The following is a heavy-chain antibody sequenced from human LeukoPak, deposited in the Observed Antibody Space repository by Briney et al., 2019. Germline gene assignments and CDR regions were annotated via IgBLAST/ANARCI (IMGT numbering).Heavy chain of an antibody. V-gene: IGHV4-34*08. Sequence: PGGSLRLSCAASGFTFSSYAMSWIRQSPGKGLEWIGEIDQSGSTKYNPSLKSRVTISVDTSKNQFSLNLNSVAAADTAVYYCVIYIMPTPTTDYWGQGTLVTVSS. CDR3: VIYIMPTPTTDY. CDR1: GFTFSSYA. J-gene: IGHJ4*02. CDR2: IDQSGST. D-gene: IGHD1-1*01.